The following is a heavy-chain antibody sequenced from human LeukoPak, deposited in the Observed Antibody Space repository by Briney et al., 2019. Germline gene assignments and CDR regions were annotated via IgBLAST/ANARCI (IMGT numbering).Heavy chain of an antibody. CDR3: AKRSLRFLEWLLISGIFDY. V-gene: IGHV3-23*01. CDR2: ISGSGGST. J-gene: IGHJ4*02. Sequence: GGSLRLSCAASGFTFSSYAMSWVRQAPGKGLEWVSAISGSGGSTYYADSVKGRFTISRDNSKNTLYLQMNSLRAEDTAVYYCAKRSLRFLEWLLISGIFDYWGQGTLVTVSS. CDR1: GFTFSSYA. D-gene: IGHD3-3*01.